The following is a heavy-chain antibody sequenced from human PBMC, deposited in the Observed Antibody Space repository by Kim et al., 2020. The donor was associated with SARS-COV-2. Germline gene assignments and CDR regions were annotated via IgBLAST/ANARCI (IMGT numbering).Heavy chain of an antibody. CDR3: ARSQLRYFDWLLFGPYGMDV. CDR1: GFTFDDYA. J-gene: IGHJ6*02. Sequence: GGSLRLSCAASGFTFDDYAMHWVRQAPGKGLEWVSLISGDGGSTYYADSVKGRFTISRDNSKNSLYLQMNSLRTEDTALYYCARSQLRYFDWLLFGPYGMDVWGQGTTVTVSS. D-gene: IGHD3-9*01. V-gene: IGHV3-43*02. CDR2: ISGDGGST.